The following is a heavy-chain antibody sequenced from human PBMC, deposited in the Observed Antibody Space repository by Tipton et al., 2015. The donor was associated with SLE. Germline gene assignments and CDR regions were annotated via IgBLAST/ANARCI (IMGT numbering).Heavy chain of an antibody. CDR1: GFTFSSYS. V-gene: IGHV3-21*01. Sequence: SGFTFSSYSMNWVRQAPGKGLEWVSSISSSSSYIYYADSVKGRFTISRDNAKNSLYLQMNSLRAEDTAVYYCARDLSVVIAATFGYWGQGTLVTVSS. J-gene: IGHJ4*02. CDR2: ISSSSSYI. CDR3: ARDLSVVIAATFGY. D-gene: IGHD6-13*01.